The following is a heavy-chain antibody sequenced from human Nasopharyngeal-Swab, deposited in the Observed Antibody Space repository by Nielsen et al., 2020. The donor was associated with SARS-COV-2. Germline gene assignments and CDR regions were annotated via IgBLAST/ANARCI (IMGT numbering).Heavy chain of an antibody. CDR1: GYDFAGYW. D-gene: IGHD5-24*01. Sequence: GESLKISCQTSGYDFAGYWIAWVRQKPGQGLEWLGIINPAHYGTKYSPSFRSQVTFSVDKSISTAYLQWRNLEASDTAMYYCARMSLDGYSDFDYWGQGTLVTVSS. CDR2: INPAHYGT. J-gene: IGHJ4*02. V-gene: IGHV5-51*01. CDR3: ARMSLDGYSDFDY.